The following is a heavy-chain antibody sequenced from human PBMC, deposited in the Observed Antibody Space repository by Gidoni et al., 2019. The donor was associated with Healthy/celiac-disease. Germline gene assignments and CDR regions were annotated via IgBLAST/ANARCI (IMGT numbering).Heavy chain of an antibody. J-gene: IGHJ5*02. CDR2: ISWNSGSI. CDR3: AKDMGPAGFGREFDP. Sequence: EVQLVESGGGLVQPGRSLRLSCASSGFTFDDYAMHWGRQAPGKGLEWVSGISWNSGSIGYADSVKGRFTIYRDNAKNSLYLQMNSLRAEDTALYYCAKDMGPAGFGREFDPWGQGTLVTVSS. V-gene: IGHV3-9*01. CDR1: GFTFDDYA. D-gene: IGHD2-15*01.